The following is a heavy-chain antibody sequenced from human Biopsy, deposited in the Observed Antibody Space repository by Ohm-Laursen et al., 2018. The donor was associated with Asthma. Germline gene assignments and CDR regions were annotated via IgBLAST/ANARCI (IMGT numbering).Heavy chain of an antibody. CDR2: IKHISE. V-gene: IGHV1-46*01. D-gene: IGHD3-22*01. J-gene: IGHJ3*02. CDR3: ARSLIVADGSDAFDI. Sequence: ATVKISCKASGYTFSSYQMHWVRQAPGQGLEWLGMIKHISEYAQKFQGRVTMTRDTSTSTVYMELSSLRSEDTAVYYCARSLIVADGSDAFDIWGQGTMVTVSS. CDR1: GYTFSSYQ.